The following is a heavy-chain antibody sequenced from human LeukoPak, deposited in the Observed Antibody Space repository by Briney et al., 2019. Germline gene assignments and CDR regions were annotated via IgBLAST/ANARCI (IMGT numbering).Heavy chain of an antibody. J-gene: IGHJ4*02. V-gene: IGHV4-4*09. CDR1: GVSISRFY. CDR3: VQTTGWPGFDY. Sequence: SETLSLTCTTSGVSISRFYWSWVRHPPGKGLEWIGNIYSGVPTYFNPSLKSRVIISVDTSKNQFSLNLTSATAADTAMYYCVQTTGWPGFDYWGQGILVTVSS. CDR2: IYSGVPT. D-gene: IGHD1-1*01.